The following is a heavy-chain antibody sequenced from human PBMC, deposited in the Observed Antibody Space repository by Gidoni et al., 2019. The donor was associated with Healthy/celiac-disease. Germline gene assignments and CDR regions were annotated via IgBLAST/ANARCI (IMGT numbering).Heavy chain of an antibody. CDR3: AREVGATTGHYYYYMDV. CDR1: GGSFSGYY. CDR2: INHSGST. D-gene: IGHD1-26*01. J-gene: IGHJ6*03. V-gene: IGHV4-34*01. Sequence: VQLQQWGAGLLKPSETLSLTCAVYGGSFSGYYWSWIRQPPGKGLEWIGEINHSGSTNYNPSLKSRVTISVDTSKNQFSLKLSSVTAADTAVYYCAREVGATTGHYYYYMDVWGKGTTVTVSS.